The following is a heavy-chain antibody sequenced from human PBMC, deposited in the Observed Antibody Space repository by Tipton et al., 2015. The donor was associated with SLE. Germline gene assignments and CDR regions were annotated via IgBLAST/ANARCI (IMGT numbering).Heavy chain of an antibody. D-gene: IGHD6-13*01. CDR2: INNSGRTI. Sequence: TLSLTCTVSGDSISNNYWSWIRQPPGKGLEWVSYINNSGRTIHYADSVKGRFTISRDNADNSLFLQMDSLRAEDTGVYYCARDSGSWPFWYFDLWGRGTLVTVSS. J-gene: IGHJ2*01. V-gene: IGHV3-11*04. CDR3: ARDSGSWPFWYFDL. CDR1: GDSISNNY.